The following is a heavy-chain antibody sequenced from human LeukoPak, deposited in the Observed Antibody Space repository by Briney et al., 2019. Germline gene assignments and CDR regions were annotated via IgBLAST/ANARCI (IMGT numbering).Heavy chain of an antibody. CDR1: GGSFSGYY. D-gene: IGHD3-10*01. Sequence: LSLTCAVYGGSFSGYYWSWIRQAPGKGLEWVAVISYDGSNKYYADSVKGRFTISRDNSKNTLYLQMNSLRAEDTAVYYCARDRPPYGSGSYYNDAGAFDIWGQGTMVTVSS. CDR3: ARDRPPYGSGSYYNDAGAFDI. J-gene: IGHJ3*02. V-gene: IGHV3-30-3*01. CDR2: ISYDGSNK.